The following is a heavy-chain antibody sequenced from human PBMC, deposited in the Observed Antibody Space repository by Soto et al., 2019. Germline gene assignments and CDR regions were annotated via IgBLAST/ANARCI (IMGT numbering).Heavy chain of an antibody. Sequence: EASVKVSCKASGYTFTSYAMHWVRQAPGQRLEWMGWINAGNGNTKYSQKFQGRVTITRDTSASTAYMELSSLRSEDTAVYYCARGPHYYYDSSGYYYFWGQGTLVTVSS. D-gene: IGHD3-22*01. CDR1: GYTFTSYA. CDR2: INAGNGNT. V-gene: IGHV1-3*01. J-gene: IGHJ4*02. CDR3: ARGPHYYYDSSGYYYF.